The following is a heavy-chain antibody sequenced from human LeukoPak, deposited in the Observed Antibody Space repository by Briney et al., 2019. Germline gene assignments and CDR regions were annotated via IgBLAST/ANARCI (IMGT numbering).Heavy chain of an antibody. D-gene: IGHD1-26*01. J-gene: IGHJ4*02. CDR1: GFTFNYYW. V-gene: IGHV3-7*01. CDR3: ARDSQSGGYPFDS. CDR2: IKHDGSEK. Sequence: PGGSLRLSCAASGFTFNYYWMSWVRQAPGKGLEWVANIKHDGSEKYYVDSVKGRFTISRDNAKHSLYLQMNSLRAEDTAVYYCARDSQSGGYPFDSWGQGTLVTVSS.